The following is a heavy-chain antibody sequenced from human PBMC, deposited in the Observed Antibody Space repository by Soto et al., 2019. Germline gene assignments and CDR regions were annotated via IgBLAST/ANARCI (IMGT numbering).Heavy chain of an antibody. CDR2: IYYSGST. CDR1: GGSISSGDYY. J-gene: IGHJ5*02. Sequence: QVQLQESGPGLVKPSQTLSLTCTVSGGSISSGDYYWSWIRQPPGKGLEWIWYIYYSGSTYYNPSLKSRVTISVDTSKNQFSLKLSSVTAADTAVYYCARAPLGVVPAAIDWFDPWGQGTLVTVSS. CDR3: ARAPLGVVPAAIDWFDP. D-gene: IGHD2-2*02. V-gene: IGHV4-30-4*01.